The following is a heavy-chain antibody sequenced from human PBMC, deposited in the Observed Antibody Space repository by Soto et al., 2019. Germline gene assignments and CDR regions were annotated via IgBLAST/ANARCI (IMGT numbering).Heavy chain of an antibody. V-gene: IGHV4-34*01. J-gene: IGHJ4*02. Sequence: SETLSLTCAVYGGSFSGYCWSWIRQPPGKGLEWIGEINHSGRTNYNPSLKSRVTISVDTSKSQFSLKLSSVTAADTAVYYCARGRKYYDFWSGYSHPRYYFNYWGQGTLVTVST. CDR2: INHSGRT. D-gene: IGHD3-3*01. CDR3: ARGRKYYDFWSGYSHPRYYFNY. CDR1: GGSFSGYC.